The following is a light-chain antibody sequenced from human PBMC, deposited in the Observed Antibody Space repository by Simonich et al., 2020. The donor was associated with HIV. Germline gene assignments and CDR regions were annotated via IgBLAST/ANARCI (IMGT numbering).Light chain of an antibody. CDR3: QQYYDTPYT. CDR2: WAS. J-gene: IGKJ2*01. CDR1: QSVLYSSNNKNY. V-gene: IGKV4-1*01. Sequence: DIVMTQSPDSLAVSLGERATINCKSSQSVLYSSNNKNYLAGYQQKPGQPPKLLIYWASTRESGVPDRFSGSGSGPDFTLTISTLQAEDVAVYYCQQYYDTPYTFGQGTKLEIK.